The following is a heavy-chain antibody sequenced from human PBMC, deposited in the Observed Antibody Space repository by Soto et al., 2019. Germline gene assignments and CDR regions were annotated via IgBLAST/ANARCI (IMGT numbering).Heavy chain of an antibody. CDR2: INHSGST. CDR3: ATGSIVGATGALDAFDI. V-gene: IGHV4-34*01. D-gene: IGHD1-26*01. Sequence: PXGTLSLTCAVYGGSFSGYYWSWIRQPPGKGLEWIGEINHSGSTNYNPSLKSRVTISVDTSKNQFSLKLSSVTAADTAVYYCATGSIVGATGALDAFDIWGQGTMVTVSS. J-gene: IGHJ3*02. CDR1: GGSFSGYY.